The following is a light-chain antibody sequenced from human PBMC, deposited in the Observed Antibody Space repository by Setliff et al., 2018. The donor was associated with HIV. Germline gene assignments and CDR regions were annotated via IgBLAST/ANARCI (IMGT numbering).Light chain of an antibody. Sequence: QSALTQPASVSGSPGQSITISCTGTSSDVGGYNHVSWYQQHPGQAPKLMIYDVTTRPSGVSSRFSGSKSGNAASLTISGLQAEDEADYYCNSYSISSTPLYVFGTGTKVTVL. V-gene: IGLV2-14*03. J-gene: IGLJ1*01. CDR2: DVT. CDR1: SSDVGGYNH. CDR3: NSYSISSTPLYV.